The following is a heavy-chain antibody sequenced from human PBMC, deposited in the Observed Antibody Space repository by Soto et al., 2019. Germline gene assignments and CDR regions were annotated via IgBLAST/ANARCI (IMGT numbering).Heavy chain of an antibody. Sequence: QVQLVQSGAEVKKSGASVKVSCKASGYTFTTYGISCVRQAPGQGLEWMGWDSADSGHTNYAQKVRDRVTMTTDTSTSTVYMELRSLRSDDTALYYCARDRGYGDDTFDYWDQGTLITVSS. CDR2: DSADSGHT. D-gene: IGHD4-17*01. CDR3: ARDRGYGDDTFDY. J-gene: IGHJ4*02. CDR1: GYTFTTYG. V-gene: IGHV1-18*01.